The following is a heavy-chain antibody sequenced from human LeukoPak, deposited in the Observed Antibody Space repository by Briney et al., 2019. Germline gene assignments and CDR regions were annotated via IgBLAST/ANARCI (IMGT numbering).Heavy chain of an antibody. D-gene: IGHD6-19*01. Sequence: GGSLRLSCAASGFTFSDYYMSWIRQALGKGLEWVSYISSSGSTIYYADSVKGRFTISRDNAKNSLYLQMNSLRAEDTAVYYCARSSQQWLVRYWFDPWGQGTLVTVSS. CDR1: GFTFSDYY. J-gene: IGHJ5*02. V-gene: IGHV3-11*01. CDR2: ISSSGSTI. CDR3: ARSSQQWLVRYWFDP.